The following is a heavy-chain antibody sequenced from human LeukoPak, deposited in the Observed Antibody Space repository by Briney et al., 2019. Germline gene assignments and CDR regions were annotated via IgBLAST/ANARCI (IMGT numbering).Heavy chain of an antibody. CDR3: ARDQGAVPRRGDFDY. V-gene: IGHV1-69*05. CDR1: GGTFSSYA. CDR2: IIPIFGTA. D-gene: IGHD6-19*01. Sequence: SVKVSCKASGGTFSSYAISWVRQAPGQGLEWMGGIIPIFGTANYAQKFQGRVTMTRDTSISTAYMELSRLRSDDTAVYYCARDQGAVPRRGDFDYWGQGTLVTVSS. J-gene: IGHJ4*02.